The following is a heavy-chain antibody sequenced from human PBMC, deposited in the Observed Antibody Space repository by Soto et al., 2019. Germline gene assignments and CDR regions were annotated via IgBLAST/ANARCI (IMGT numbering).Heavy chain of an antibody. CDR2: INAGNGNT. CDR3: ARVAPYYYDSSGYYYDY. V-gene: IGHV1-3*01. CDR1: GYTFTSYA. Sequence: ASVKVSCKASGYTFTSYAMHWVRQAPGQRLEWMGWINAGNGNTKYSQKFQGRVTITRDTSASTAYMELSSLRSEDTAVYYCARVAPYYYDSSGYYYDYWGQGTLVTVSS. D-gene: IGHD3-22*01. J-gene: IGHJ4*02.